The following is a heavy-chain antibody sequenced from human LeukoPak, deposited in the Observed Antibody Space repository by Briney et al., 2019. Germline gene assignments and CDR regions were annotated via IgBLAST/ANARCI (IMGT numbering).Heavy chain of an antibody. Sequence: KASETLSLTCTVSGGSISSYYWSWIRQPAGKGLEWIGRIYTSGSTNYNPSLKSRVTMSVDTSKNQFSLKLSSVTAADTAVYYCARREKLLWFGELLDYWGQGTLVTVSS. CDR3: ARREKLLWFGELLDY. CDR1: GGSISSYY. D-gene: IGHD3-10*01. J-gene: IGHJ4*02. V-gene: IGHV4-4*07. CDR2: IYTSGST.